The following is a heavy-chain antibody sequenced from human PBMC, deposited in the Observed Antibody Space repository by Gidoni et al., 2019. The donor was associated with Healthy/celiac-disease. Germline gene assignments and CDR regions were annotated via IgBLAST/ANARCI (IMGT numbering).Heavy chain of an antibody. D-gene: IGHD3-3*01. Sequence: QLQLQESGPGLVKPSEPLSPTHTVPGGPISSSSYYWGWIRQPPGKGLEWIGSIYYSGSTSYNPSLKSRVTISVDTSKNQFSLKLSSVTAADTAVYYCARFFLHYFDYWGQGTLVTVSS. J-gene: IGHJ4*02. CDR3: ARFFLHYFDY. V-gene: IGHV4-39*07. CDR2: IYYSGST. CDR1: GGPISSSSYY.